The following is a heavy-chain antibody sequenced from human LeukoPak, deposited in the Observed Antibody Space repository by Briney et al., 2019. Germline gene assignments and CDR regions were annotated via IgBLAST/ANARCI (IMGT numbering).Heavy chain of an antibody. Sequence: GGSLRLSCTASGFTFSSYWMSWVRQAPGKGLEGVANIKQDGSEKYYVDSVKGRFTISRDNAKNSRYLQMNSLRAEDTALYYCAREQSYSEEIVVVNPPFDYWGQGTLVPVSS. V-gene: IGHV3-7*01. CDR1: GFTFSSYW. CDR3: AREQSYSEEIVVVNPPFDY. J-gene: IGHJ4*02. D-gene: IGHD2-21*01. CDR2: IKQDGSEK.